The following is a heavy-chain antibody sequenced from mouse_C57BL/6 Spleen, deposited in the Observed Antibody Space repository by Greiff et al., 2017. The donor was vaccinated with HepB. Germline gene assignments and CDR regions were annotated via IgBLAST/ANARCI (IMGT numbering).Heavy chain of an antibody. Sequence: EVQLQQSGAELVKPGASVKLSCTASGFNIKDYYMHWVKQRTEQGLEWIGRIDPEDGETKYAPKFQGKATITADTSSNTAYLQLSSLTSEDTAVYYGASPDWDGSRDWYFDVWGTGTTVTVSS. CDR2: IDPEDGET. CDR1: GFNIKDYY. J-gene: IGHJ1*03. D-gene: IGHD1-1*01. V-gene: IGHV14-2*01. CDR3: ASPDWDGSRDWYFDV.